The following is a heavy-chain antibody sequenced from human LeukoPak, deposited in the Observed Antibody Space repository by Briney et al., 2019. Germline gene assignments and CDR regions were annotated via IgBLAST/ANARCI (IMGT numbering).Heavy chain of an antibody. CDR2: ICAYNGNT. J-gene: IGHJ3*02. CDR3: ARDRPTYYDSSGYAFDI. CDR1: GYTFTSYG. Sequence: ASVKVSCKASGYTFTSYGISWVRQAPGQGLEWMGWICAYNGNTNYAQKLQGRVTMTTDTSTSTAYMELRSLRSDDTAVYYCARDRPTYYDSSGYAFDIWGQGTMVTVSS. V-gene: IGHV1-18*01. D-gene: IGHD3-22*01.